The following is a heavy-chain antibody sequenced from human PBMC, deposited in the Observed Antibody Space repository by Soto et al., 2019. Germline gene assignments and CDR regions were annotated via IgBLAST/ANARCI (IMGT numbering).Heavy chain of an antibody. CDR3: ARQTVTTDPYYFDY. CDR2: IYYSGST. CDR1: GGSISSSSYY. D-gene: IGHD4-4*01. Sequence: QLQLQESGPGLVKPSETLSLTCTVSGGSISSSSYYWGWIRQPPGKGLEWIGGIYYSGSTYYNPSLKSRFTISVDTSKNQFSLKMSSVTAADTAVYYCARQTVTTDPYYFDYWGQGTLVTVSS. V-gene: IGHV4-39*01. J-gene: IGHJ4*02.